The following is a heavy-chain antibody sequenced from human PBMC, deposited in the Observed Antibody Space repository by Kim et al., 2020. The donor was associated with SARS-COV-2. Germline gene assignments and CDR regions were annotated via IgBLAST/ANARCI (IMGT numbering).Heavy chain of an antibody. D-gene: IGHD3-10*01. J-gene: IGHJ4*02. CDR2: ISAYNGNT. V-gene: IGHV1-18*01. CDR1: GYTLTSYG. CDR3: ARDRYYGGKRGLFDY. Sequence: ASVKVSCKASGYTLTSYGISWVRQAPGQGLEWMGWISAYNGNTNYAQKLQGRVTMTTDTSTSTAYMELRSLRSDDTAVYYCARDRYYGGKRGLFDYWGQGAQVSDSS.